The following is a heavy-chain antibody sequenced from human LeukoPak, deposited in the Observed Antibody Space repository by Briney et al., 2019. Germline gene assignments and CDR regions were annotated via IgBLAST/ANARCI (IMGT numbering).Heavy chain of an antibody. D-gene: IGHD1-26*01. V-gene: IGHV3-30*18. CDR1: GFTFSSYG. J-gene: IGHJ6*02. CDR3: AKEGDYYGMDV. CDR2: ISYDGSNK. Sequence: GGSLRLSCTASGFTFSSYGMHWVRQAPGKGLEWVAVISYDGSNKDYADSVKGRFTISRDDSKNTLYLQMNSLRVEDTAVYYCAKEGDYYGMDVWGQGTTVTVSS.